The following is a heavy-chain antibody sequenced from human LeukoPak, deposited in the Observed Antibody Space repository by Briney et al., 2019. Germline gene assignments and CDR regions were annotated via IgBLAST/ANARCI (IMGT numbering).Heavy chain of an antibody. V-gene: IGHV4-39*01. CDR3: ARHSWGWEFYY. D-gene: IGHD1-26*01. Sequence: PSETLSLTCTVSGGSISSRGYYWGWIRQPPGKGLEWIGSIYYGGNTYYNPSLKSRVTISVDTSKNQFSLKLSSVTAADTAICYCARHSWGWEFYYWGQGTMVTVSS. CDR2: IYYGGNT. CDR1: GGSISSRGYY. J-gene: IGHJ4*02.